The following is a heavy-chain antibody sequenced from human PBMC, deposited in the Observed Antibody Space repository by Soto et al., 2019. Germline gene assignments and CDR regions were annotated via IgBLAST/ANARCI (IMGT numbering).Heavy chain of an antibody. CDR1: GYTFTSYA. CDR3: ARDPVYCISTSCYRVDTLDI. Sequence: QVQLVQSGAEVKKPGASVKVSCTASGYTFTSYAMHWVRQAPGQRLEWMGWIDAGNGNTKYSQKFQARVTITRDTSARTPYKELSSERSEYTAVYYCARDPVYCISTSCYRVDTLDIGRQGTMVAFSS. CDR2: IDAGNGNT. V-gene: IGHV1-3*01. D-gene: IGHD2-2*02. J-gene: IGHJ3*02.